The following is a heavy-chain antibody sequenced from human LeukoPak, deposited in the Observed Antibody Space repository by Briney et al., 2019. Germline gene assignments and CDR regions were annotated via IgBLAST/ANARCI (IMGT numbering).Heavy chain of an antibody. CDR1: GDSVSSNSAA. D-gene: IGHD3-9*01. V-gene: IGHV6-1*01. CDR2: TYYRSKWYK. Sequence: SQTLSLTCAIFGDSVSSNSAAWNWIRQSPSRGLEWLGRTYYRSKWYKDYAVSVKSRITINPDTSKNQFSLQLNSVTPEDTAVYYCARASYDILTGYYERDYYYYYGMDVWGQGTTVTVSS. J-gene: IGHJ6*02. CDR3: ARASYDILTGYYERDYYYYYGMDV.